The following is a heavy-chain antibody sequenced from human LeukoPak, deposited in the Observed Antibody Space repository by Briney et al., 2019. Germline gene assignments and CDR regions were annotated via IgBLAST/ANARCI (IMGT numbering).Heavy chain of an antibody. Sequence: GGSLRLSCAASGFTFNNYAMNWVRQAPGKGLEWVSSISGSGGTTYYADSVKGRFTTSRDNSKNTLYLQMNTLRAEDTAIYYCAKSQGDLRLWGQGILVTVSS. V-gene: IGHV3-23*01. D-gene: IGHD2-21*02. CDR3: AKSQGDLRL. CDR2: ISGSGGTT. J-gene: IGHJ4*02. CDR1: GFTFNNYA.